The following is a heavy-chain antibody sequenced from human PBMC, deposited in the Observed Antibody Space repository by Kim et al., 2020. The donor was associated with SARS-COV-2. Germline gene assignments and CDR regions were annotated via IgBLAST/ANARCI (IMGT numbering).Heavy chain of an antibody. V-gene: IGHV4-4*07. D-gene: IGHD3-3*01. CDR2: IYTSGST. CDR3: AREYYDFWSGYYKGLGYYYGMDV. CDR1: GGSISSYY. J-gene: IGHJ6*02. Sequence: SETLSLTCTVSGGSISSYYWSWIRQPAGKGLEWIGRIYTSGSTNYNPSLKSRVTMSVDTSKTQFSLKLSSVTAADTAVYYCAREYYDFWSGYYKGLGYYYGMDVWGQGTTGTVSS.